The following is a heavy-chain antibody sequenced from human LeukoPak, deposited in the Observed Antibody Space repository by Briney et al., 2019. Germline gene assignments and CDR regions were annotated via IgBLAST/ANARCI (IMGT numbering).Heavy chain of an antibody. J-gene: IGHJ4*02. V-gene: IGHV3-23*01. D-gene: IGHD3-22*01. CDR1: GFTFSSYA. CDR3: AKGSVGIYYYDSSGYYGY. CDR2: ISGSGGST. Sequence: GGSLRLSCAASGFTFSSYAMSWVRQAPGKGLEWVSAISGSGGSTYYADPVKGRFTISRDNSKNTLYLQMNSLRAEDTAVYYCAKGSVGIYYYDSSGYYGYWGQGTLVTVSS.